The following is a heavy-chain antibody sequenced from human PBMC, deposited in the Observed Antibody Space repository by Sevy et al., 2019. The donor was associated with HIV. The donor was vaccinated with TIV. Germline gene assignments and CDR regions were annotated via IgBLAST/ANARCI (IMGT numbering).Heavy chain of an antibody. V-gene: IGHV4-61*01. Sequence: SETLSLTCTVSGGSVSSGSYYWSWIRQPPGKGLEWIGYIYYSGSTNYNPSLKSRVTISVDTSKNQFSLKLSSVTAADTAEYYCAISPGYCSGGSCSFDYWGQGTLVTVSS. CDR3: AISPGYCSGGSCSFDY. CDR2: IYYSGST. D-gene: IGHD2-15*01. J-gene: IGHJ4*02. CDR1: GGSVSSGSYY.